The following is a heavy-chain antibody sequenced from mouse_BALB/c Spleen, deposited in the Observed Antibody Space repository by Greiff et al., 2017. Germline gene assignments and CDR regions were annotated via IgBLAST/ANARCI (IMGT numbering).Heavy chain of an antibody. V-gene: IGHV1S126*01. Sequence: LVESGPQLVRPGASVKISCKASGYSFTSYWMHWVKQRPGQGLEWIGMIDPSDSETRLNQKFKDKATLTVDKSSSTAYMQLSSPTSEDSAVYYCARGGYYDAMDYWGQGTSVTVSS. J-gene: IGHJ4*01. CDR1: GYSFTSYW. CDR2: IDPSDSET. CDR3: ARGGYYDAMDY. D-gene: IGHD1-1*02.